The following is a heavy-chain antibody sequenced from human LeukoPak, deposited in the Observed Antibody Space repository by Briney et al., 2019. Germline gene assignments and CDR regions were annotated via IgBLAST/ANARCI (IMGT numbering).Heavy chain of an antibody. D-gene: IGHD2-2*01. CDR2: IYYSGST. J-gene: IGHJ6*02. CDR1: GGSISSYY. CDR3: ARHLTDCSSTSCYGPPGGMDV. Sequence: SETLSLTCTVSGGSISSYYWSWIRQPPGKGLEWTGYIYYSGSTNYNPSLKSRVTISVDTSKNQFSLKLSSVTAADTAVYYCARHLTDCSSTSCYGPPGGMDVWGQGTTVTVSS. V-gene: IGHV4-59*08.